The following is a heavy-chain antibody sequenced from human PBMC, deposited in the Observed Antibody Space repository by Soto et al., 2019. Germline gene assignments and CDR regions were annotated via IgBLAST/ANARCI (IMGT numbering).Heavy chain of an antibody. J-gene: IGHJ4*02. CDR3: AKDLGYSGYDLRGSFDY. Sequence: GGSLRLSCAASGFTFSSYAMSWVRQAPGKGLEWVSAISGSGGSTYYADSVKGRFTISRDNSKNTLYLQMNSLRAEGTAVYYCAKDLGYSGYDLRGSFDYWGQGTLVTVSS. CDR2: ISGSGGST. V-gene: IGHV3-23*01. D-gene: IGHD5-12*01. CDR1: GFTFSSYA.